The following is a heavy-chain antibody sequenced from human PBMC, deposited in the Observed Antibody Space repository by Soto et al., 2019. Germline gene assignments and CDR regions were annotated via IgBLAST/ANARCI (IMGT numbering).Heavy chain of an antibody. CDR3: ASDYDFWSGYLGV. V-gene: IGHV5-10-1*01. D-gene: IGHD3-3*01. J-gene: IGHJ6*02. CDR2: IDPSDSYT. CDR1: GYSFTSYW. Sequence: GESLKISCNGSGYSFTSYWISWVRQMPGKGLEWMGRIDPSDSYTNYSPSFQGHVTISADKSISTVYLQWSSLKASDTAMYYCASDYDFWSGYLGVWGQGTKVTVSS.